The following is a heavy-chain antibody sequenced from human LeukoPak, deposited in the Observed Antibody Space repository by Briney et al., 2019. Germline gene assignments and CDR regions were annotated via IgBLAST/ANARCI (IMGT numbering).Heavy chain of an antibody. CDR2: ISGSGGST. D-gene: IGHD6-19*01. J-gene: IGHJ4*02. Sequence: PGGSLRLSCAASGFTFSSYAMSWVRQAPGKGREWVSAISGSGGSTYYADSVKGRFTISRDNSKNTLYLQMNSLRAEDTAVYYCAKGLHRQWLVPHYFDYWGQGTLVTVSS. CDR1: GFTFSSYA. V-gene: IGHV3-23*01. CDR3: AKGLHRQWLVPHYFDY.